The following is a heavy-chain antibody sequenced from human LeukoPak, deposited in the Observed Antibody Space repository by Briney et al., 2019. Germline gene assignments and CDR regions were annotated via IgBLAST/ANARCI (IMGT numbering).Heavy chain of an antibody. J-gene: IGHJ4*02. V-gene: IGHV3-21*01. CDR1: GFTLSGYT. CDR2: ITSSSSYI. CDR3: ARVTGGYVDY. D-gene: IGHD2-21*02. Sequence: GGSLRLSCAASGFTLSGYTMNWVRQASGKGLEWVSSITSSSSYIYYADSMKGRFAISRDNARNSLFLQMNSLRAEDTAVYYCARVTGGYVDYWGQGTLVTVSS.